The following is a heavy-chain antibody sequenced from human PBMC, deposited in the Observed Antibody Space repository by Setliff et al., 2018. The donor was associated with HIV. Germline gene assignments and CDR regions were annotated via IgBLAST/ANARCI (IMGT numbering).Heavy chain of an antibody. CDR1: GFTFGDYA. J-gene: IGHJ4*02. V-gene: IGHV3-49*04. CDR3: TTMVLAMWAYFDY. Sequence: GGSLRLSCAASGFTFGDYAMNWVRQTPGKGLEWVGFIGSKPYGGTTEYAASVKGRFTISRDDSKSIAYLQMNSLKTEDTAVYYCTTMVLAMWAYFDYWGQGTLVTVSS. CDR2: IGSKPYGGTT. D-gene: IGHD2-21*01.